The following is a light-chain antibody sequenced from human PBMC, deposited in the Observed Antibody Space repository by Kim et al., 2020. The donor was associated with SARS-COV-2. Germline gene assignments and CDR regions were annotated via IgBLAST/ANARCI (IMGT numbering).Light chain of an antibody. V-gene: IGKV1-9*01. CDR1: PAISTS. CDR2: TTS. Sequence: ASVGDRVTIPCRASPAISTSLAWYQQKPGKAPNLLISTTSTVQSGVPSRFSSSGSGTEFTLTISSLQPEDFATYYCQQLNSYPITFGQVTRLEIK. CDR3: QQLNSYPIT. J-gene: IGKJ5*01.